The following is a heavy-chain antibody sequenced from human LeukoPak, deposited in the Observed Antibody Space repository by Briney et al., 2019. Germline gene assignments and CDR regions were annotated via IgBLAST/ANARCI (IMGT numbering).Heavy chain of an antibody. CDR3: ARLGGDTYYFGSASYPNWYFDL. J-gene: IGHJ2*01. Sequence: GESLKISCQASAYTSTTYWIGWVGQLPGKGRECMGIIYPDDSDTTYSPSFQGQVTISADKSFSTAYLQWSSLKASDTAIYYCARLGGDTYYFGSASYPNWYFDLWGRGTLVTVSS. CDR1: AYTSTTYW. D-gene: IGHD3-10*01. CDR2: IYPDDSDT. V-gene: IGHV5-51*01.